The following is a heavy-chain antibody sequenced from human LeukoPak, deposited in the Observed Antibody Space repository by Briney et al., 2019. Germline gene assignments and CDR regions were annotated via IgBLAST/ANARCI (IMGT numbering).Heavy chain of an antibody. V-gene: IGHV4-30-4*08. CDR2: IYYSGST. Sequence: SETLSLTCTVSGGSISSGAYYWSWIRQHPGKDLEWIGYIYYSGSTYYNPSLKSRVTISVDTYKNQFSLKLSSVTAADTAVYYCARLNCSGGSCYSVDHWGQGTLVTVSS. CDR1: GGSISSGAYY. D-gene: IGHD2-15*01. CDR3: ARLNCSGGSCYSVDH. J-gene: IGHJ5*02.